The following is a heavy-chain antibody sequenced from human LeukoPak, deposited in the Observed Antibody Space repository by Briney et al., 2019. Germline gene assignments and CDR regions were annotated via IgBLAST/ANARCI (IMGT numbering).Heavy chain of an antibody. CDR1: GFTVSSNY. V-gene: IGHV3-66*01. CDR3: ARDMAAACKGDDAFDI. Sequence: GGSLRLSCAASGFTVSSNYMSWVRQAPGKGLEWVSVIYSGGSTYYADSVKGRFTISRDNSKNTLYLQMNSLRAEDTAVYYCARDMAAACKGDDAFDIWGQGTMVTVSS. D-gene: IGHD6-13*01. CDR2: IYSGGST. J-gene: IGHJ3*02.